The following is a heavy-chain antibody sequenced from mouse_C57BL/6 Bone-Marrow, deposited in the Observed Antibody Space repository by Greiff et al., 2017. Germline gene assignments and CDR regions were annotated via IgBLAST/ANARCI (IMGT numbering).Heavy chain of an antibody. V-gene: IGHV14-3*01. D-gene: IGHD1-1*01. CDR2: IDPANGNT. CDR3: APLLLRYYYFDY. CDR1: GFNIKNTY. Sequence: EVNVVESVAELVRPGASVKLSCTASGFNIKNTYMHWVKQRPEQGLEWIGRIDPANGNTKYAPKFQGKATITADTSSNTAYLQLSSLTSEDTAIYYCAPLLLRYYYFDYWGQGTTLTVSS. J-gene: IGHJ2*01.